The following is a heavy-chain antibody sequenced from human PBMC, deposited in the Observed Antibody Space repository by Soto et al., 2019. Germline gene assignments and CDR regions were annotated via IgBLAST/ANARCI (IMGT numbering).Heavy chain of an antibody. J-gene: IGHJ4*02. V-gene: IGHV1-3*01. Sequence: ASVKVSCKASGYNFITKAVHWVRQAPGQSLGWMGLVNPDSGNTKYSQKLQGRVTITRNTSANTAYMELSSLRSEDTAMYYCARDPGDGHYFDYWGQGALVTVSS. CDR1: GYNFITKA. CDR2: VNPDSGNT. D-gene: IGHD2-21*01. CDR3: ARDPGDGHYFDY.